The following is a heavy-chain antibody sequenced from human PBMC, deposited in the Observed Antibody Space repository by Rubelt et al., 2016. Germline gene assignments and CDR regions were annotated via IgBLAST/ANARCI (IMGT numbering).Heavy chain of an antibody. D-gene: IGHD2-15*01. CDR3: SSWPLGYCSGGTCYSFDY. CDR2: INHSGST. J-gene: IGHJ4*02. V-gene: IGHV4-34*01. CDR1: GGSFCAYY. Sequence: QVQLQQWGAGLLKPSETLSLTCVVSGGSFCAYYWSWIRQPPGKGLEWIGEINHSGSTTYNPSLKSRVTMSVDTSKNQFSLRLSSVTAADTAVYYWSSWPLGYCSGGTCYSFDYWGQGTLVTVSS.